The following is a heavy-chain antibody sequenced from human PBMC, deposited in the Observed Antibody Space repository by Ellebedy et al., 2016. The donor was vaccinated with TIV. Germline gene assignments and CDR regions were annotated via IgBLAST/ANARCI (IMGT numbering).Heavy chain of an antibody. J-gene: IGHJ5*02. V-gene: IGHV3-66*01. Sequence: GESLKISCAASGFTVSSNYMSWVRQAPGKGLEWVSVIYSGGGTYYADSVKGRFTISRDSSKNTLYLQMNSLRAEDTAVYYCARDPSSIASGTWSWGQGTLVTVSS. D-gene: IGHD6-13*01. CDR1: GFTVSSNY. CDR3: ARDPSSIASGTWS. CDR2: IYSGGGT.